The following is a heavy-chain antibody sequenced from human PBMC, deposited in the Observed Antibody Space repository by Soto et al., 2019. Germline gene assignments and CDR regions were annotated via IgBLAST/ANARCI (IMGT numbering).Heavy chain of an antibody. CDR2: INAGNGET. J-gene: IGHJ5*02. CDR3: AKDPGSSGDEWWFDP. Sequence: ASVKVSCKASGYTFTTYTIQWVRQAPGQRLEWMGWINAGNGETKYSQNFQGRVTITRDTSASTAYMELNSLRSEDTAVYYCAKDPGSSGDEWWFDPWGQGTLVTVSS. V-gene: IGHV1-3*01. D-gene: IGHD6-19*01. CDR1: GYTFTTYT.